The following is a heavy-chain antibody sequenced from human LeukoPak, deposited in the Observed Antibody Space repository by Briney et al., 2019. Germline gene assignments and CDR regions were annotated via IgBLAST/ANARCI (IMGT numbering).Heavy chain of an antibody. J-gene: IGHJ3*02. CDR2: ISYDGSNK. V-gene: IGHV3-30*18. CDR1: GFTFRNYG. Sequence: GRSLRLSCAASGFTFRNYGMHWVSQAQGKGLERGTVISYDGSNKYYADSVQGRFPISRDNSKNTLYLQMNSLRAEDTAVYYCAKDRPVRDYGDYIFPDAFDIWGQGTMVTVSS. CDR3: AKDRPVRDYGDYIFPDAFDI. D-gene: IGHD4-17*01.